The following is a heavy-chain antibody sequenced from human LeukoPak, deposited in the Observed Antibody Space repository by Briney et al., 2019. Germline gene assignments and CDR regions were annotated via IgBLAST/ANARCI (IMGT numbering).Heavy chain of an antibody. CDR1: GGSISSGTYY. Sequence: PSETLSLTCTVSGGSISSGTYYWSWIRQPPGKGLEWIGYISHSGSTYYNPSLKSRVTISVDRSKNQFSLKLSSVTAADTAVYYCARDGTHGYCSGGSCYRPSPNWFDPWGQGTLVTVSS. V-gene: IGHV4-30-2*01. J-gene: IGHJ5*02. D-gene: IGHD2-15*01. CDR2: ISHSGST. CDR3: ARDGTHGYCSGGSCYRPSPNWFDP.